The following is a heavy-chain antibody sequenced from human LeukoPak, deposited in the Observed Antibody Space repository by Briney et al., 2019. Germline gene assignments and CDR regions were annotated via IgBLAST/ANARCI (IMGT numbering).Heavy chain of an antibody. V-gene: IGHV1-18*01. D-gene: IGHD3-22*01. CDR2: ISAYNGNT. CDR1: GYTFTSYG. J-gene: IGHJ4*02. CDR3: ARSGPSRYYDSSGYSDY. Sequence: ASVEVSCKASGYTFTSYGISWVRQAPGQGLEWMGWISAYNGNTNYAQKLQGRVTMTTDTSTSTAYMELRSLRSDDTAVYYCARSGPSRYYDSSGYSDYWGQGTLVTVSS.